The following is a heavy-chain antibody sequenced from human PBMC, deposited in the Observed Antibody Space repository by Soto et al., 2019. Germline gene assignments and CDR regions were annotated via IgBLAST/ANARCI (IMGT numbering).Heavy chain of an antibody. Sequence: WGSLRLSCAASGFTFSSYGMHWVRQAPGKGLEWVAVISYDGSNKYYADSVKGRFTISRDNSKNTLYLQMNSLRAEDTAVYYCAKDLTTVTTFFDYWGQGTLVTVSS. V-gene: IGHV3-30*18. J-gene: IGHJ4*02. CDR3: AKDLTTVTTFFDY. D-gene: IGHD4-17*01. CDR1: GFTFSSYG. CDR2: ISYDGSNK.